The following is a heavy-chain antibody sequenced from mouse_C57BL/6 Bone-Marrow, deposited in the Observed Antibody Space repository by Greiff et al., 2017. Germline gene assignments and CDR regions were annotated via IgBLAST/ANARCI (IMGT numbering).Heavy chain of an antibody. V-gene: IGHV5-9*01. J-gene: IGHJ4*01. D-gene: IGHD2-3*01. Sequence: EVMLVESGGGLVKPGGSLKLSCAASGFTFSSYTMSWVRQTPEKRLEWVATISGGGGNTYYPYSVTGRFTISRDNAKNTLYLQMNSLRSDDTALYYCARRWGYYKAMDYWGQGTSVTVSS. CDR1: GFTFSSYT. CDR2: ISGGGGNT. CDR3: ARRWGYYKAMDY.